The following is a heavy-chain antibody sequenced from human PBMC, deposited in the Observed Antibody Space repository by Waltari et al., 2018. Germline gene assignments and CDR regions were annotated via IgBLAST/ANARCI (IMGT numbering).Heavy chain of an antibody. V-gene: IGHV1-18*01. CDR2: ISAYNGNT. CDR1: GYTFPSYG. J-gene: IGHJ4*02. D-gene: IGHD3-10*01. Sequence: QVQLVQSGAEVKKPGASVKVPCKASGYTFPSYGISWGRQAPGQGLEWMGWISAYNGNTNNAQKLQGRVTMTTDTSTSTAYMGLRSLRSDDTAVYYCARDPLARFRELSGYWGQGTLVTVSS. CDR3: ARDPLARFRELSGY.